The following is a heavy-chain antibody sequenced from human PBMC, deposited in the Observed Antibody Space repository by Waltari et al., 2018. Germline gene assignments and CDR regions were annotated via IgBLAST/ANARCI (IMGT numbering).Heavy chain of an antibody. V-gene: IGHV1-3*01. J-gene: IGHJ6*02. D-gene: IGHD6-13*01. CDR1: GYTFTSYA. Sequence: QVQLVQSGAEVKKPGASVKVSCKASGYTFTSYAIHWVRPAPGQRLEWMGWINAGNGNTKYSQKFQGRVTITRDTSASTAYMELSSLRSEDTAVYYCAREGSSSWYYHYYYYGMDVWGQGTTVTVSS. CDR2: INAGNGNT. CDR3: AREGSSSWYYHYYYYGMDV.